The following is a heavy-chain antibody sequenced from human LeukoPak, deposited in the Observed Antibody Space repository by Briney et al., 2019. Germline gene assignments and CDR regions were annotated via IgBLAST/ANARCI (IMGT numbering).Heavy chain of an antibody. V-gene: IGHV4-39*07. CDR3: ARAQYYGDYFDY. J-gene: IGHJ4*02. Sequence: PSETLSLTCTVSGGSISSSSYYWGWIRQPPGKGLEWIGSIYYSGSTYYNPSLKSRVTISVDTSKNQFSLKLSSVTAADTAVYYCARAQYYGDYFDYWGQGTLVTVSS. CDR2: IYYSGST. D-gene: IGHD4-17*01. CDR1: GGSISSSSYY.